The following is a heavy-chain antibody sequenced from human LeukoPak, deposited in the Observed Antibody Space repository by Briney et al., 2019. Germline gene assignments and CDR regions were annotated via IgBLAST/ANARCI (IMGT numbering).Heavy chain of an antibody. V-gene: IGHV1-69*05. D-gene: IGHD6-13*01. Sequence: ASVKVSCKASGGTFTSYAISWVRQAPGQGLEWMGGIIPIFGTANYAQKFQGRVTITTDESTSTAYMELSSLRSEDTAVYYCARDRGRGSSWYVRDAFDIWGQGTMVTVSS. CDR1: GGTFTSYA. CDR3: ARDRGRGSSWYVRDAFDI. J-gene: IGHJ3*02. CDR2: IIPIFGTA.